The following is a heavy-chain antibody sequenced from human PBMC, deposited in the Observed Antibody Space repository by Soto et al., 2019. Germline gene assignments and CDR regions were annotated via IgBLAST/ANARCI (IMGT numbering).Heavy chain of an antibody. J-gene: IGHJ4*02. CDR1: GFTFSAYW. Sequence: EVQLVESGGDLVQPGGALRLSCAASGFTFSAYWMTWVRQAPGKGLEWVANIKQDGTERYFVDSVKVRFSISRDNAKNALYLAMNSLRAEDTAVYYCARVFQQRLVLGGFDCWGRGTLVTVS. V-gene: IGHV3-7*01. CDR3: ARVFQQRLVLGGFDC. CDR2: IKQDGTER. D-gene: IGHD6-13*01.